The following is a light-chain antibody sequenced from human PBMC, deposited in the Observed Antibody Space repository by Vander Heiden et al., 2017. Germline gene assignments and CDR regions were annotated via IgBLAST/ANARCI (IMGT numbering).Light chain of an antibody. J-gene: IGLJ3*02. CDR1: SSDVGGYNY. Sequence: QSALTQPASVSESPGQSITISCTGTSSDVGGYNYVSWYQQHPAKAPNLMIYEVSNRPSGVSNRFSGSKSGNTASLTISGLQAEDEADYYCSSYTSSSTWVFGGGTKLTVL. V-gene: IGLV2-14*01. CDR2: EVS. CDR3: SSYTSSSTWV.